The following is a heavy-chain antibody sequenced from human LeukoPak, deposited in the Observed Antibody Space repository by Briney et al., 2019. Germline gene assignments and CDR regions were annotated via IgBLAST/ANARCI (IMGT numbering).Heavy chain of an antibody. V-gene: IGHV4-59*08. CDR3: ARRPRKQLEFWYFEL. CDR1: GGSISSYY. Sequence: SETLSLTCTVSGGSISSYYWSWIRQPPGKGLEWIGYIYYSGSTNYNPSLKSRVTISVDTSKNQFSLKLSSVTAADTAVYYCARRPRKQLEFWYFELWGRGTLVTVSS. D-gene: IGHD6-13*01. J-gene: IGHJ2*01. CDR2: IYYSGST.